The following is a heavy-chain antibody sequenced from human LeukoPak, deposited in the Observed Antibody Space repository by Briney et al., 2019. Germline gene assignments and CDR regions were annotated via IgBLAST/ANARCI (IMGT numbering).Heavy chain of an antibody. J-gene: IGHJ5*02. Sequence: GGSLRLSCAASGFIFSSSWMSWVRQAPGKGLEWVANIKQDGSEKYYVDSVKGRFTISRDNSKNTLYLQMNSLRAEDTAVYYCAKDFSSYYDSWLNWFDPWGQGTLVTVSS. CDR2: IKQDGSEK. CDR3: AKDFSSYYDSWLNWFDP. V-gene: IGHV3-7*03. CDR1: GFIFSSSW. D-gene: IGHD3-3*01.